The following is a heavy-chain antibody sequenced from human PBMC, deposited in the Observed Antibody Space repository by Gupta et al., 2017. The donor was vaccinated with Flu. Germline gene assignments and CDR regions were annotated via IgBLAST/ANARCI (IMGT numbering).Heavy chain of an antibody. D-gene: IGHD5-12*01. V-gene: IGHV1-69*01. CDR1: SSYA. J-gene: IGHJ4*02. CDR2: IIPIFGTA. Sequence: SSYAISWVRQAPGQGLEWMGGIIPIFGTANYAQKVQGRVTITADESTSTAYMELSSLRSEDTAVYYCARDQPSGGYDFSDYWGQGTLVTVSS. CDR3: ARDQPSGGYDFSDY.